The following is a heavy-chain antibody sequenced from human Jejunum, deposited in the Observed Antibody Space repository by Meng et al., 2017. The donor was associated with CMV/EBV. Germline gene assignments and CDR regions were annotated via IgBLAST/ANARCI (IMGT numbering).Heavy chain of an antibody. Sequence: VQLVQSGGGLVKPGRSLRLSCAASGFTFSKYVMHLVRQAPGKGLEWVAVISYDGSNTYYADSVKGRFTISRDNSKNTLYPQINSLRPEDTAVYYCARPYCGSTSCYGFDYWGPGTLVTVSS. CDR2: ISYDGSNT. J-gene: IGHJ4*02. CDR1: GFTFSKYV. CDR3: ARPYCGSTSCYGFDY. D-gene: IGHD2-2*01. V-gene: IGHV3-30-3*01.